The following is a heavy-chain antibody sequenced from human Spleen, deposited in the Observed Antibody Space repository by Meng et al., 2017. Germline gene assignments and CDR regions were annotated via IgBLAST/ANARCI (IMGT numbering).Heavy chain of an antibody. CDR3: ARAFGYRGTNDGFDL. Sequence: ASVKVSCKASGYTFTGYFIHWVRQAPGRGLQWVGVINPSGGSTTYAQSFEGRVTMTADTSTTTVYMELTSLRSADTAVYHCARAFGYRGTNDGFDLWGLGTMVTVSS. D-gene: IGHD5-18*01. CDR1: GYTFTGYF. V-gene: IGHV1-46*01. CDR2: INPSGGST. J-gene: IGHJ3*01.